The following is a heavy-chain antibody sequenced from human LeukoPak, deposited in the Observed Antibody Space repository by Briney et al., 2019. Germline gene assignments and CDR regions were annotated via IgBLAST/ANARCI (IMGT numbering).Heavy chain of an antibody. Sequence: SVKLSCKASGGTFSSYAISWVRQAPGQGLEWMGRIIPIFGIANYAQKFQGRVTITADKSTSTAYMELSSLRSEDTAVYYCARDPSIAAAAINWFDPWGQGTLVTVSS. V-gene: IGHV1-69*04. CDR2: IIPIFGIA. J-gene: IGHJ5*02. D-gene: IGHD6-13*01. CDR1: GGTFSSYA. CDR3: ARDPSIAAAAINWFDP.